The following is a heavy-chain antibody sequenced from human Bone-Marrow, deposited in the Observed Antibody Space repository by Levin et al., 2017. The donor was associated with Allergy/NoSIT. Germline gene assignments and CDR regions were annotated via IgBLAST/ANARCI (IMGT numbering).Heavy chain of an antibody. D-gene: IGHD6-25*01. V-gene: IGHV3-23*01. CDR2: VNNRNNP. CDR3: AKDSPSSGWPAFDH. Sequence: LSGGSLRLSCAASGFTFSNYAMSWVRQAPGKGLEWVASVNNRNNPYYANSVRGRFTVSRDNSQGILYLQMNRLRDDDTARYFCAKDSPSSGWPAFDHWGQGSMVTVSS. J-gene: IGHJ4*02. CDR1: GFTFSNYA.